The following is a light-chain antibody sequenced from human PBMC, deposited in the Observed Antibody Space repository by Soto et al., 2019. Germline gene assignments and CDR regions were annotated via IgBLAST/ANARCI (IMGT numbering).Light chain of an antibody. Sequence: EVVLTQSPGTLSLSPGERATLSCRTSQSVTSSFLSWFQQKPGQPPRLLLYGASRRATGTPDRFSGSGSGTDFTLIISRLEPEDSAVYHCQLYGSYTFTFGQGTKVDI. CDR3: QLYGSYTFT. CDR2: GAS. CDR1: QSVTSSF. V-gene: IGKV3-20*01. J-gene: IGKJ2*01.